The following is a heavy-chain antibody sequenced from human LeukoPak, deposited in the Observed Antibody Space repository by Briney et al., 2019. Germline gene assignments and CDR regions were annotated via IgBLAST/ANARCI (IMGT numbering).Heavy chain of an antibody. CDR1: GGTFSSYT. D-gene: IGHD4-23*01. J-gene: IGHJ4*02. CDR2: IIPFRGIA. CDR3: ARDTGLRWGDY. Sequence: SVKVSCKASGGTFSSYTISWVRQAPGQGLEWMGRIIPFRGIANYAQKFQGRVTITADKSTSTAYMELSRLRSEDTAVYYCARDTGLRWGDYWGQGTLVSVSS. V-gene: IGHV1-69*04.